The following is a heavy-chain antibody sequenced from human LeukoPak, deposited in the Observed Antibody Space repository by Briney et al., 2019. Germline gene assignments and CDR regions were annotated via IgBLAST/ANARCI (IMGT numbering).Heavy chain of an antibody. D-gene: IGHD2/OR15-2a*01. Sequence: TGGSLRLSCAASGFTFSNAWMNWDRQAPGKGLEWVGRIKSKTDGGTTEYAAPVKGRFTISRDDSKNTPYLQMNSLKTEDTAVYYCTTGATRLLLEYWGQGTLVTVSS. CDR3: TTGATRLLLEY. CDR2: IKSKTDGGTT. V-gene: IGHV3-15*01. CDR1: GFTFSNAW. J-gene: IGHJ4*02.